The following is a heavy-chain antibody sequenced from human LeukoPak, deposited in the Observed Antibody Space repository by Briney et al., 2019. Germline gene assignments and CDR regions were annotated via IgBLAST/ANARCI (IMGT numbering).Heavy chain of an antibody. CDR1: GGSISSSSW. CDR3: VRRVPEYSSALVQYFYYYMFV. V-gene: IGHV4-4*02. J-gene: IGHJ6*03. CDR2: IFHSGTT. D-gene: IGHD6-6*01. Sequence: SETLSLTCAVSGGSISSSSWWSWVRQPPGKGLEWIGEIFHSGTTNYNPSLKSRVTISVDKSKNHFSLNLSSVTAADTAVYYCVRRVPEYSSALVQYFYYYMFVWGKGTTVSVSS.